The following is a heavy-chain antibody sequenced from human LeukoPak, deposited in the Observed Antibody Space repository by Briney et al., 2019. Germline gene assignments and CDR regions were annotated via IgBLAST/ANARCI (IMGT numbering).Heavy chain of an antibody. V-gene: IGHV1-18*01. J-gene: IGHJ3*02. CDR1: GYTFTSYG. CDR2: ISAYNGNT. CDR3: ARSSLSSGPLPTLPRMWPFDI. D-gene: IGHD3-22*01. Sequence: ASVKVSCKASGYTFTSYGINWVRQAPGQGLEWMGWISAYNGNTNYAQKLQGRVTMTTDTSTSTAYMELRSLRSDDTAVYYCARSSLSSGPLPTLPRMWPFDIWGQGTMVTVSS.